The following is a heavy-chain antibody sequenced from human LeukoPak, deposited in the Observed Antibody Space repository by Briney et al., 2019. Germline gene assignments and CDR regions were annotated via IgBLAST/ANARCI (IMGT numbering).Heavy chain of an antibody. CDR1: GFTVSSNY. CDR2: ISYDGSNK. Sequence: GGSLRLSCAASGFTVSSNYMSWVRQAPGKGLEWVAVISYDGSNKYYADSVKGRFTISRDNSKNTLYLQMNSLRAEDTAVYYCARGHCSSTSCSNFDYWGQGTLVTVSS. D-gene: IGHD2-2*01. V-gene: IGHV3-30*03. CDR3: ARGHCSSTSCSNFDY. J-gene: IGHJ4*02.